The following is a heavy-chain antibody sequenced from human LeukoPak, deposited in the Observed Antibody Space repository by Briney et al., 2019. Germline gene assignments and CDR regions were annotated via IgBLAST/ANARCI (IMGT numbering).Heavy chain of an antibody. CDR2: INPNSGGT. J-gene: IGHJ3*01. D-gene: IGHD2-2*02. CDR1: GYTFTGYY. Sequence: ASVKVSCKASGYTFTGYYMHWVRQAPGQGLEWMGWINPNSGGTNYAQKFQGRVTMTRDTSISTAYMELSRLRSDDTAVYYCAQAQLQVVPAAIGPTWGQGTMVTVSS. V-gene: IGHV1-2*02. CDR3: AQAQLQVVPAAIGPT.